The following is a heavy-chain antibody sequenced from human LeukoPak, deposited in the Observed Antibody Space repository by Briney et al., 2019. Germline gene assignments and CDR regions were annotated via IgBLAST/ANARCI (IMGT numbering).Heavy chain of an antibody. D-gene: IGHD3-22*01. J-gene: IGHJ4*02. V-gene: IGHV3-48*04. CDR2: ISSSSSTI. CDR1: GFTFSSYS. Sequence: GGYLRLSCAASGFTFSSYSMNWVRQAPGKGLEWVSYISSSSSTIYYADSVKGRFTISRDNAKNSLYLQMNSLRAEGTAVYYCARGPHYYDSSGYYYQPLDFDYWGQGTLVTVSS. CDR3: ARGPHYYDSSGYYYQPLDFDY.